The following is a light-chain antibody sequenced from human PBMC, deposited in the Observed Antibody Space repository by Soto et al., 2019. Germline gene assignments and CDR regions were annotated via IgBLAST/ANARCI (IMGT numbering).Light chain of an antibody. V-gene: IGKV3-20*01. Sequence: DIVLTQSPGTLSLSPGERASLSCRASRTISSGYIAWYQQKPGQAPRLLIYNASTRATGIPDRFSGSGSGTDFTLTISRLEPEDFAVYYCQQYGSSAWTFGQGTKVDIK. CDR1: RTISSGY. CDR2: NAS. CDR3: QQYGSSAWT. J-gene: IGKJ1*01.